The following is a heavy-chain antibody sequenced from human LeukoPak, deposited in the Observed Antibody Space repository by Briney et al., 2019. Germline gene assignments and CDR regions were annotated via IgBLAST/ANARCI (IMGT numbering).Heavy chain of an antibody. Sequence: PSETLSLTCTVSGGSISSYYWSWIRQPPGKGLEWIGYIYYSGSTNYNPSLKSRVTISVDTSKNQFSLKLSSVTAADTAVYYCARYRVFYSSGWYFDYWGQGTLVTVSS. D-gene: IGHD6-19*01. CDR1: GGSISSYY. J-gene: IGHJ4*02. CDR3: ARYRVFYSSGWYFDY. V-gene: IGHV4-59*08. CDR2: IYYSGST.